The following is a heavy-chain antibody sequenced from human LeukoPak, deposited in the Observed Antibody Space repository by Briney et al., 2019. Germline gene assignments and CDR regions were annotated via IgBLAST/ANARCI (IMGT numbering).Heavy chain of an antibody. J-gene: IGHJ6*02. CDR3: ARSGMARQRNYYYYYGMDV. V-gene: IGHV3-11*01. D-gene: IGHD3-10*01. CDR2: ISSSGSTK. CDR1: GFTFSDYY. Sequence: GGSLRLSCAASGFTFSDYYMSWIREAPGKGLEWVSYISSSGSTKYYADSVKGRFPISRDNAKNSLYLQMNSLRAEDTAVYYCARSGMARQRNYYYYYGMDVWGQGTTVTVSS.